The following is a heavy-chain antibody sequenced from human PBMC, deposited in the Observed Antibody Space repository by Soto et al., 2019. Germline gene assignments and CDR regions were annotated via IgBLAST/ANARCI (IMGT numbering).Heavy chain of an antibody. CDR1: RFTKRYIG. CDR2: ISAYNANA. V-gene: IGHV1-18*01. J-gene: IGHJ4*02. CDR3: ARENRYYDY. Sequence: GASVKATSKATRFTKRYIGLSWVQHAHEKGLEWMRWISAYNANANYARKCQGRLTMTADTYTSTAYMELRSLRSDDTAVYYFARENRYYDYRVKGTLDTVIS.